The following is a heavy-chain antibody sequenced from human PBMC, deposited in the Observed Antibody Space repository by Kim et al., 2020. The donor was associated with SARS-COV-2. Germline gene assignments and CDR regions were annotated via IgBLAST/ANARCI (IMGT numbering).Heavy chain of an antibody. Sequence: GGSLRLSCAASGFTFSSYGMHWVRQAPGKGLEWVAVISYDGSNKYYADSVKGRFTISRDNSKNTLYLQMNSLRAEDTAVYYCAKAGLLTDNNENEWGQGTLVTVSS. CDR1: GFTFSSYG. CDR3: AKAGLLTDNNENE. V-gene: IGHV3-30*18. D-gene: IGHD1-26*01. J-gene: IGHJ4*02. CDR2: ISYDGSNK.